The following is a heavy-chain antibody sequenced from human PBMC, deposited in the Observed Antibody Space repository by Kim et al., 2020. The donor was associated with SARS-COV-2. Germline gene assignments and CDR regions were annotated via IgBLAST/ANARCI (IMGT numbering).Heavy chain of an antibody. D-gene: IGHD3-22*01. CDR3: ARVRRRGWGRDYYYDSAADPRGYYYYMDV. J-gene: IGHJ6*03. CDR1: GGSISSYY. Sequence: SETLSLTCTVSGGSISSYYWSWIRQPPGKGLEWIGYIYYSGSTNYNPSLKSRVTISVDTSKNQFSLKLSSVTAADTAVYYCARVRRRGWGRDYYYDSAADPRGYYYYMDVWGKGTTVTVSS. V-gene: IGHV4-59*01. CDR2: IYYSGST.